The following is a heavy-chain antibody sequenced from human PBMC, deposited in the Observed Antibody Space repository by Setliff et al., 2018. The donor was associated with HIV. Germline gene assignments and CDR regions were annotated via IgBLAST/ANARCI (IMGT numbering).Heavy chain of an antibody. CDR2: IYPGDSDT. J-gene: IGHJ6*02. Sequence: GESLKISCKGSGYSFTSYWIGWVRQMPGKGLEWMGIIYPGDSDTRYSPSFQGQVTISADKSISTAYPQWSSLKASDTAMYYCARLSTTVTPYYGMDVWGQGTTVTVSS. CDR1: GYSFTSYW. V-gene: IGHV5-51*01. D-gene: IGHD4-17*01. CDR3: ARLSTTVTPYYGMDV.